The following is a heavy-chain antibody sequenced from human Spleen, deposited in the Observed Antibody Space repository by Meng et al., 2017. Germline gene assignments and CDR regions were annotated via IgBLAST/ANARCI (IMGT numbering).Heavy chain of an antibody. V-gene: IGHV4-4*02. CDR2: IYHSGTT. Sequence: HGRGPVLWKPSGTLALTCAVSGGSISSTKWWNWVRQTAGKGLEWIGEIYHSGTTNYNPSLKSRVTMSVDESKNQFSLKLTSVTAADTAVYYCASYNSGWPQFDSWGQGTLVTVSS. D-gene: IGHD6-19*01. CDR3: ASYNSGWPQFDS. CDR1: GGSISSTKW. J-gene: IGHJ4*02.